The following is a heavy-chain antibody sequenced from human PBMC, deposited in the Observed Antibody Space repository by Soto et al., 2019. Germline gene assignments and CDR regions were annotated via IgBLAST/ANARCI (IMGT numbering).Heavy chain of an antibody. V-gene: IGHV1-69*01. CDR2: IIPIFGTA. J-gene: IGHJ6*02. D-gene: IGHD2-15*01. Sequence: QVQLVQSGAEVKKPGSSVKVSCKAPGGTFSSYAISWVRQAPGQGLEWMGGIIPIFGTANYAQKFQGRVTITAGESTSTGYMEVSSLRSEDTAVYYCARSQGGSSSLDIYYYCCYGIDVWGQGTTVTVSS. CDR3: ARSQGGSSSLDIYYYCCYGIDV. CDR1: GGTFSSYA.